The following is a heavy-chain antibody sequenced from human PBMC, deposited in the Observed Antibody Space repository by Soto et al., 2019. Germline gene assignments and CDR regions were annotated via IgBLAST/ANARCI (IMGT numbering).Heavy chain of an antibody. CDR1: GYRFTSYG. CDR2: ISAYDDNT. Sequence: GASVKVSCKASGYRFTSYGISWVRQAPGQGLEWLGWISAYDDNTKYAQTLQGRVSMSTDTSTNTAYMELRSLRSDDTAMYYCANNSGSRIYHCYVITFWGQGTTVIVSS. D-gene: IGHD3-22*01. V-gene: IGHV1-18*01. J-gene: IGHJ6*02. CDR3: ANNSGSRIYHCYVITF.